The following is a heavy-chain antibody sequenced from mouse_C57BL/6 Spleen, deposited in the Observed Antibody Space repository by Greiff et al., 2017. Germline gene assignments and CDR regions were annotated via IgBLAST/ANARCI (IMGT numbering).Heavy chain of an antibody. V-gene: IGHV1-59*01. CDR1: GYTFTSYW. J-gene: IGHJ4*01. D-gene: IGHD3-2*02. CDR2: IDPSDSYT. CDR3: ARWGSSGHYYAMDY. Sequence: VQLQQPGAELVRPGTSVKLSCKASGYTFTSYWMHWVKQRPGQGLEWIGVIDPSDSYTNYDQKFKGQATLTVDTSSSTAYMQLSSLTSEDSAVYYCARWGSSGHYYAMDYWGQGTSVTVSS.